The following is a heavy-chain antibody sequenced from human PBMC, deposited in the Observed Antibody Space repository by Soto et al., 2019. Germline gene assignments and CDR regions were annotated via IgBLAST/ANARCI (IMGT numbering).Heavy chain of an antibody. D-gene: IGHD1-7*01. CDR1: GGSFSNYY. CDR2: INDSGTT. Sequence: SETLSLTCAVYGGSFSNYYWSWIRQPPGKGLEWIGEINDSGTTNYNPSLKSRVTLSVDTSRNQFSLKLSSVTAADTAVYYCARGRITGTATMGYWGQGTLVTVSS. V-gene: IGHV4-34*01. J-gene: IGHJ4*02. CDR3: ARGRITGTATMGY.